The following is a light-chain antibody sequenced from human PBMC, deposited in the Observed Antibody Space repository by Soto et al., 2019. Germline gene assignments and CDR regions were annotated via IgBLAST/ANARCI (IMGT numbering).Light chain of an antibody. CDR1: SSNIGSNT. CDR3: AAWAYSLNGPL. CDR2: SNN. J-gene: IGLJ3*02. Sequence: QSVLTQPHSASGTPGQRVTISCSGSSSNIGSNTVNWYQQLPGTAPTLLIYSNNQRPSGVPDRFSGSKSGTSASLAVNGLQSGYEADYYCAAWAYSLNGPLFGGGTKLTVL. V-gene: IGLV1-44*01.